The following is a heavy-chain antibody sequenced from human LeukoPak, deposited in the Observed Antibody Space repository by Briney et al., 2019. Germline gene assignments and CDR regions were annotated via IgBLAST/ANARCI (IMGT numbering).Heavy chain of an antibody. CDR1: GGSVSSGSYY. Sequence: SETLSLTCTVPGGSVSSGSYYWSWIRQPPGKGLEWTGYIYHSGSTYYNPSLKSRVTISVDRSKNQFSLKLSSVTAADTAVYYCARGVTMIVVVIHDWYFDLWGRGTLVTVSS. V-gene: IGHV4-30-2*01. CDR2: IYHSGST. J-gene: IGHJ2*01. D-gene: IGHD3-22*01. CDR3: ARGVTMIVVVIHDWYFDL.